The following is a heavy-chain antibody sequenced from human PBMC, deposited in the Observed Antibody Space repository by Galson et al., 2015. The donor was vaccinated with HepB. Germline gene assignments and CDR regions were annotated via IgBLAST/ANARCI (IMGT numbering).Heavy chain of an antibody. D-gene: IGHD6-13*01. CDR1: GLTFDDYG. Sequence: SLRLSCAASGLTFDDYGMSWVRQAPGKGLEWVSVIYSGGRAYYADSVKGRFTISRDNSKNTLYIQMNSLRAEDTAVYYCASTRSSWYPYFDYWGQGTLVTVSS. V-gene: IGHV3-66*02. CDR2: IYSGGRA. CDR3: ASTRSSWYPYFDY. J-gene: IGHJ4*02.